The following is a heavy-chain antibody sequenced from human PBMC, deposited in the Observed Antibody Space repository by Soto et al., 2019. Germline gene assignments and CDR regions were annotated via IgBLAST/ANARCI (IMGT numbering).Heavy chain of an antibody. CDR1: GGTFSSYA. J-gene: IGHJ4*02. CDR3: ARSKGDDDFWSGYYTYFDY. V-gene: IGHV1-69*01. D-gene: IGHD3-3*01. CDR2: IIPIFGTA. Sequence: QVQLVQSGAEVKKPGSSVKVSCKASGGTFSSYAISWVRQAPGQGLEWMGGIIPIFGTANYAQKFQGRVTITADESTSTAYMELSSLRSEDTAVYYCARSKGDDDFWSGYYTYFDYWGQGTLVTVSS.